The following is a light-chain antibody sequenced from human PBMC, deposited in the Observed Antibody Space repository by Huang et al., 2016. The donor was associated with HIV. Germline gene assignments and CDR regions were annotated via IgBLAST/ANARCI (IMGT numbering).Light chain of an antibody. CDR3: QQYYSTPLYT. CDR2: WAS. CDR1: QSVLYTSNNKSH. J-gene: IGKJ2*01. Sequence: DIVLTQSPDSLAVSLGERATINCKSSQSVLYTSNNKSHLAWYQQKPGQPPTLLIYWASTCESGVPDRFSGSGSGTDFTLTIRSLQAEDVAVYYCQQYYSTPLYTFGQGTKLEIK. V-gene: IGKV4-1*01.